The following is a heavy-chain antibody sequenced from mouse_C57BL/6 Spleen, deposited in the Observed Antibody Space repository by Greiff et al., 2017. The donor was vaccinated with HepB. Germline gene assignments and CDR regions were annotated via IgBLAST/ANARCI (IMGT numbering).Heavy chain of an antibody. D-gene: IGHD1-1*01. CDR1: GFTFSSYA. CDR2: ISDGGSYT. V-gene: IGHV5-4*01. CDR3: ASPPYYGSSKGYFDV. J-gene: IGHJ1*03. Sequence: EVQGVESGGGLVKPGGSLKLSCAASGFTFSSYAMSWVRQTPEKRLEWVATISDGGSYTYYPDNVKGRFTISRDNAKNNLYLQMSHLKSEDTAMYYCASPPYYGSSKGYFDVWGTGTTVTVSS.